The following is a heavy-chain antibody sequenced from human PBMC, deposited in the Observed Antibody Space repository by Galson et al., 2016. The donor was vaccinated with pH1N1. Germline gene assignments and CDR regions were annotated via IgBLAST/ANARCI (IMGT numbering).Heavy chain of an antibody. CDR3: AREPYYPYYLDY. Sequence: SLRLSCAASGFTFSNYWINWVRQVPRKGLVWVSRINTDGSRTTYADSVKGRFIISRDNAKNTLYLQMNSLRAEDTAVYYCAREPYYPYYLDYWGQGTLVTVSS. CDR2: INTDGSRT. J-gene: IGHJ4*02. CDR1: GFTFSNYW. D-gene: IGHD1-26*01. V-gene: IGHV3-74*03.